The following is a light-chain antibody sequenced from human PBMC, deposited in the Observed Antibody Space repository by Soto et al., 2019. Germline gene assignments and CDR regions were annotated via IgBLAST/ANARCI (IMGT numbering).Light chain of an antibody. CDR3: QHYSNWPPT. V-gene: IGKV3-15*01. J-gene: IGKJ3*01. CDR1: ESVHRN. CDR2: YAS. Sequence: EMVMTQSPATLSVSPGERVTLSCRASESVHRNLAWYQQKPGQGPSLLIYYASTRATGVPDRFTGSGSGTEFTLTISRLQAGDFGVYHCQHYSNWPPTFGPGTKVEIK.